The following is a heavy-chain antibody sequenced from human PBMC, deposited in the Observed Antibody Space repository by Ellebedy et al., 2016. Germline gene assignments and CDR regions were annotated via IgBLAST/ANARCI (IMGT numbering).Heavy chain of an antibody. CDR3: ARSSGRVDS. D-gene: IGHD3-10*01. J-gene: IGHJ4*02. CDR2: TYYRSKWNN. CDR1: GDSVSSNSAT. Sequence: SXAISGDSVSSNSATWNWIRQSPSRGLEWLGRTYYRSKWNNDYAVSVKSRIAINPDTSKNQVSLQLNSVTPEDTAVYYCARSSGRVDSWGQGTLVTVSS. V-gene: IGHV6-1*01.